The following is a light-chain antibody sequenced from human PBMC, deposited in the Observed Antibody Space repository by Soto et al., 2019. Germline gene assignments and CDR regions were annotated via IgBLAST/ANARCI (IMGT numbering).Light chain of an antibody. Sequence: DIVMTQSPDSLSVSLGERATISCRSSQSLLSASDNKNYLTWFQQRPGQPPKRLIYWASTRQSGVPERFSGSGSGTDFTLTISSLQAEDVAVYYCQQHYSAPVTFGGGTKVDVK. CDR3: QQHYSAPVT. V-gene: IGKV4-1*01. J-gene: IGKJ4*01. CDR2: WAS. CDR1: QSLLSASDNKNY.